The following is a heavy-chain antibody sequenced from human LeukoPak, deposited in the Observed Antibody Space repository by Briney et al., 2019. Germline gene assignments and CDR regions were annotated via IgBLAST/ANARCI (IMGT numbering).Heavy chain of an antibody. V-gene: IGHV4-59*01. CDR2: IYYSGST. CDR1: GGSISSYY. D-gene: IGHD3-9*01. Sequence: PETLSLTCTVSGGSISSYYWSWIRQPPGKGLEWIGYIYYSGSTNYNPSLKSRVTISVDTSKNQFSLKLSSVTAADTAVYYCARGAPYYDILTGRNWFDPWGQGTLVTVSS. J-gene: IGHJ5*02. CDR3: ARGAPYYDILTGRNWFDP.